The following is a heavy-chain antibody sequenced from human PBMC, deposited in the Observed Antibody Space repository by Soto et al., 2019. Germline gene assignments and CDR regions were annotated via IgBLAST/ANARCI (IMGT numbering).Heavy chain of an antibody. CDR3: ARGRTLITGTSLDY. Sequence: SETLSLTCAVYGGSFSGYYWTWIRQPPGKGLEWIGEINHSGTTNYKPSLRSRVTISVDTSKNQLSLKVSSVTAADTAVYYCARGRTLITGTSLDYWGQGTLVTVSS. CDR1: GGSFSGYY. V-gene: IGHV4-34*01. J-gene: IGHJ4*02. CDR2: INHSGTT. D-gene: IGHD1-20*01.